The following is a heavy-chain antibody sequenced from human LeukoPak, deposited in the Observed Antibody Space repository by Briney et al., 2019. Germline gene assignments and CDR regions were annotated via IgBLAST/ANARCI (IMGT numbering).Heavy chain of an antibody. J-gene: IGHJ4*02. CDR3: ARDPIKYRYGEYYFDY. V-gene: IGHV3-33*01. D-gene: IGHD5-18*01. CDR2: IWYDGSNK. Sequence: GGSLRLSCAASGFTFSSYGMHWVRQAPGKGLEWVAVIWYDGSNKYYADSVKGRFTISRDNSKNTLYLQMNSLRAEDTAVYYCARDPIKYRYGEYYFDYWGQGTLVTVSS. CDR1: GFTFSSYG.